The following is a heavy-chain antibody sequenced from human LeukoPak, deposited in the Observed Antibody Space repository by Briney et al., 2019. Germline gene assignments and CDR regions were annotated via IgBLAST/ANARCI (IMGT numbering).Heavy chain of an antibody. CDR3: ATEKIAVAGFYYYYYGMDV. D-gene: IGHD6-19*01. Sequence: ASVKVSCKVSGYTLTELSMHWVRQAPGKGLEWMGGFDPEDGETIYAQKFQGRVTMTEDTSTDTAYMELSSLRSEDTAVYYCATEKIAVAGFYYYYYGMDVWGQGTTVTVSS. CDR1: GYTLTELS. CDR2: FDPEDGET. V-gene: IGHV1-24*01. J-gene: IGHJ6*02.